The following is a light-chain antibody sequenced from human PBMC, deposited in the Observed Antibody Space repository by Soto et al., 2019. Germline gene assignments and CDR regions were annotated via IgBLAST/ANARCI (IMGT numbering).Light chain of an antibody. CDR2: AAS. CDR3: QKHGGAPPVT. V-gene: IGKV1-27*01. Sequence: DIQMTQSPSSLSASVGDSVTITCRASQGISNYLAWYQQKPGKVPRLLIYAASTLQLGVPSRFSGSGSGTDFTLTISSLQPEDVSIYYCQKHGGAPPVTVGPGTKVDIK. CDR1: QGISNY. J-gene: IGKJ3*01.